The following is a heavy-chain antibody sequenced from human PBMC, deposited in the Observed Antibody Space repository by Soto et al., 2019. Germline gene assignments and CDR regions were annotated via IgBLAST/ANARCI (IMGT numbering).Heavy chain of an antibody. CDR1: GGSISSSNW. V-gene: IGHV4-4*02. J-gene: IGHJ4*02. Sequence: SETLSLTCAVSGGSISSSNWWSRVRQPPGKGLEWIGEIYHSGSTNYNPSLKSRVTISVDKSKNQFSLKLSSVTAADTAVYYCARTYYDSSGYPAPYYWGQGTLVTVSS. CDR2: IYHSGST. D-gene: IGHD3-22*01. CDR3: ARTYYDSSGYPAPYY.